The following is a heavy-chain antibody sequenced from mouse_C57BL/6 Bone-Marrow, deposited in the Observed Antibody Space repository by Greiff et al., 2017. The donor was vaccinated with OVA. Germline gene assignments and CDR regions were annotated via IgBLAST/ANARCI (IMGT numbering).Heavy chain of an antibody. CDR3: ARAPHYGYEDFDY. D-gene: IGHD2-2*01. J-gene: IGHJ2*01. Sequence: VQRVESGAELARPGASVKLSCKASGYTFTSYGISWVKQRTGQGLEWIGEIYPRSGNTYYNEKFKGKATLTADKSSSTAYMELRSLTSEDSAVYFCARAPHYGYEDFDYWGQGTTLTVSS. CDR2: IYPRSGNT. V-gene: IGHV1-81*01. CDR1: GYTFTSYG.